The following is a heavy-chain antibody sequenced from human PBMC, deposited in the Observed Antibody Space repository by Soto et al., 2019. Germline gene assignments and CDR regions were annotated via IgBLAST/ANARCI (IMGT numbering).Heavy chain of an antibody. CDR3: ARGLRGLVQVGWFDP. CDR1: GGSFSGYY. J-gene: IGHJ5*02. V-gene: IGHV4-34*01. CDR2: INHSGST. Sequence: SSETLSLTCAVYGGSFSGYYWSWIRQPPGKGLEWIGEINHSGSTNYNPSLKSRVTISVDTSKNQFSLKLSSVTAADTAVYYCARGLRGLVQVGWFDPWGQGTLVTVSS. D-gene: IGHD6-19*01.